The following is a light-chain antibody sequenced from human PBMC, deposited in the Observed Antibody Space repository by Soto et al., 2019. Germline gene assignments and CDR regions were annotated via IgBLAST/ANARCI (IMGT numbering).Light chain of an antibody. CDR1: SSNIGAGYD. CDR2: GNS. CDR3: QSYDSSLSGSV. J-gene: IGLJ2*01. V-gene: IGLV1-40*01. Sequence: QSVRTQPPSVSGAPGQRVTISCTGSSSNIGAGYDVHWYQQLPGTAPKLLIYGNSNRPSGVPDRFSGSKSGTSASLATTGLQPEDQADYYCQSYDSSLSGSVFGGGTQLTVL.